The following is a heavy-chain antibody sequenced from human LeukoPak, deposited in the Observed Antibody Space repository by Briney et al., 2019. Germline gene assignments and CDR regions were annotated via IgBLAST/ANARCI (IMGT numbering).Heavy chain of an antibody. D-gene: IGHD3-3*01. Sequence: SETLSLTCTVSGGSISSYYWSWIRQPPGKGLEWIGEINHSGSTNHNPSLKSRVTISVDTSKNQFSLKLTSVTAADTAVYYCARGNYDFWSGYPGYYGMDVWGQGTTVTVSS. V-gene: IGHV4-34*01. J-gene: IGHJ6*02. CDR3: ARGNYDFWSGYPGYYGMDV. CDR2: INHSGST. CDR1: GGSISSYY.